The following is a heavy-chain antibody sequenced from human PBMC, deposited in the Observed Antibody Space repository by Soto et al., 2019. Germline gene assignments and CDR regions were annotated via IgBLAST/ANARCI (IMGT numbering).Heavy chain of an antibody. V-gene: IGHV6-1*01. D-gene: IGHD6-19*01. CDR2: TYYRSKWFN. CDR3: ARMTSSGSYVDP. Sequence: SQTLSLTCAISGDSVSNNSAAWNWIRQSPSRGLEWLGRTYYRSKWFNDYALAVKGRMSINPDTSENQFSLHLSSVTSEDTAVYYCARMTSSGSYVDPRGQGILVTVSS. J-gene: IGHJ5*02. CDR1: GDSVSNNSAA.